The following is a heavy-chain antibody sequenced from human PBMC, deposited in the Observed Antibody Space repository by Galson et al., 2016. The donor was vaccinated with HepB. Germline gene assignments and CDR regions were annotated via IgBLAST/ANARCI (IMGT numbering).Heavy chain of an antibody. V-gene: IGHV4-39*01. CDR1: GGSLTSGGKY. Sequence: TLSLTCRVSGGSLTSGGKYWGWIRQRPGRGLEWIGTIFYTGTTDYSSSLRGRLTLSLDTSTDQFSMRLNSVSAADTAIYYCARRVDYQYFNLWGRGTLVTVSS. CDR3: ARRVDYQYFNL. J-gene: IGHJ2*01. D-gene: IGHD4-11*01. CDR2: IFYTGTT.